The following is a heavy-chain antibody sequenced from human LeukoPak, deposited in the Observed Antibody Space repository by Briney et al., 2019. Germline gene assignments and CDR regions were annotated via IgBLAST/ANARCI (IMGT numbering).Heavy chain of an antibody. Sequence: PSETLSLTCTVSGGSISSSRYYGGWIRQPPGKGLEWIGSLYYSGNAYYNPSLKSRVTISVDTSKNQFSLKLSSVTAADTAVYYCARCGVGDFIAAAGIDYWGQGTLVTVSS. CDR3: ARCGVGDFIAAAGIDY. J-gene: IGHJ4*02. D-gene: IGHD6-13*01. CDR2: LYYSGNA. CDR1: GGSISSSRYY. V-gene: IGHV4-39*01.